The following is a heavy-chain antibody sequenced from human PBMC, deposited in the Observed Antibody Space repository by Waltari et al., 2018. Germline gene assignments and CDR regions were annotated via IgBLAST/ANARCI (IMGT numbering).Heavy chain of an antibody. D-gene: IGHD6-13*01. CDR3: ARDLRRYSSSWSGDY. Sequence: QVQLVESGGGVVQPGRSLRLSCAASGFTLSSYAMHWVRQAPGKGLEGVAVISYDGSNKYSGDSVKGRFTISRDNSKNTLYLQMNSLRAEDTAVYYCARDLRRYSSSWSGDYWGQGTLVTVSS. CDR1: GFTLSSYA. J-gene: IGHJ4*02. CDR2: ISYDGSNK. V-gene: IGHV3-30-3*01.